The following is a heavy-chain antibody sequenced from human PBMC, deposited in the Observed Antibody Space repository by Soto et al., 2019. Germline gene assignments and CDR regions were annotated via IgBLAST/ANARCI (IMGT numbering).Heavy chain of an antibody. CDR3: ARYQMVYANWLDP. J-gene: IGHJ5*02. CDR2: IIPIFGTA. V-gene: IGHV1-69*06. D-gene: IGHD2-8*01. Sequence: GASVKVSCKASGGTFSSYAISWVRQAPGQGLEWMGGIIPIFGTANYAQKFQGRVTITAEKSTSTAYMELSSLRSEDTAVYYCARYQMVYANWLDPWGEGTRVTVPS. CDR1: GGTFSSYA.